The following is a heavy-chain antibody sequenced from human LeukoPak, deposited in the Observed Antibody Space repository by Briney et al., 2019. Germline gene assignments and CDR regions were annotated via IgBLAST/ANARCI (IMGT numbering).Heavy chain of an antibody. V-gene: IGHV3-30*04. D-gene: IGHD3-22*01. J-gene: IGHJ4*02. CDR1: GFTFSSYP. CDR3: ARDYGVSVYYQPGRN. Sequence: PGRSLRLSCEASGFTFSSYPMHWVRQAPGKGLEWVAVISYDGSSKYYAESVKGRFTISRDDSKNTLYLQMNRLRADDTAVYYCARDYGVSVYYQPGRNWGQGTLVTVSS. CDR2: ISYDGSSK.